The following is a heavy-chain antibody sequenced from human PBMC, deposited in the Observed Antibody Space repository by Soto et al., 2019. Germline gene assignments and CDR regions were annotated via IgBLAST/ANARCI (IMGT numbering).Heavy chain of an antibody. J-gene: IGHJ3*02. CDR1: GFTFDDYA. D-gene: IGHD1-26*01. Sequence: SLRLSCAASGFTFDDYAMHWVRQAPGKGLEWVSGISWNSGSVGYADSVKGRFTISRDNAKNSLYLQMNSLRAEDTALYYCAKDSGSYLGAFDIWGQGTMVTVSS. CDR3: AKDSGSYLGAFDI. V-gene: IGHV3-9*01. CDR2: ISWNSGSV.